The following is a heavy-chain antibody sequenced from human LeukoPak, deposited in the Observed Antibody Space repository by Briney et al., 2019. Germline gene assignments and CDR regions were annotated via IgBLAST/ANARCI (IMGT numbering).Heavy chain of an antibody. V-gene: IGHV3-23*01. CDR1: GFTFSGYY. D-gene: IGHD3-3*01. CDR2: ISVGGDTT. J-gene: IGHJ4*02. Sequence: GGSLRLSCAASGFTFSGYYMSWIRQAPGKGLEWVSTISVGGDTTYYADSVKGRFTISRHNSKNTLYLQMNSLRAEDTAVYYCAKVESTYWGQGTLVTVSA. CDR3: AKVESTY.